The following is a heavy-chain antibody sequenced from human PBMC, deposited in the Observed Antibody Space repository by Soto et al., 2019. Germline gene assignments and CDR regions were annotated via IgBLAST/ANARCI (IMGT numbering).Heavy chain of an antibody. CDR3: ARDKEVRGWGGYGMDV. D-gene: IGHD3-10*01. V-gene: IGHV1-69*01. CDR2: IIPIFGTA. Sequence: QVQLVQSGAEVKKPGSSVKVSCKASGGTFSSYAISWVRQAPGQGLEWMGGIIPIFGTANYAQKFQGRVTIIAAESTSTAYMELRSLRSGDTAVYYCARDKEVRGWGGYGMDVWGQGTTVTVSS. CDR1: GGTFSSYA. J-gene: IGHJ6*02.